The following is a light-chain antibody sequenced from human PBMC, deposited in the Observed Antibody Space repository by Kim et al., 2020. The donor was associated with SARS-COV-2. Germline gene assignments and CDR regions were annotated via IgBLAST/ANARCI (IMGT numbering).Light chain of an antibody. J-gene: IGLJ2*01. Sequence: SYELTQPPSVSVSPGQTASITCSGDKLGDKYACWYQQKPGQSPVLVIYQDSKRPSGIPERFSGSNSGNTATLTISGTQAMVEADYYCQAWDSSTVVFGGVTHLTVL. CDR3: QAWDSSTVV. V-gene: IGLV3-1*01. CDR1: KLGDKY. CDR2: QDS.